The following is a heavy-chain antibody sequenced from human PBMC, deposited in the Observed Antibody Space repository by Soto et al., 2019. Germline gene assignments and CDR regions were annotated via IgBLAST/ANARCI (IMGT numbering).Heavy chain of an antibody. CDR3: ARVFPDGWVEPGVVRGYLDT. V-gene: IGHV1-69*01. CDR2: IIPIFGTT. CDR1: ADSFSSYG. D-gene: IGHD3-3*01. J-gene: IGHJ4*02. Sequence: QVQLVQSGAEVKEPGSAVKVSCKAPADSFSSYGISWVRQAPGQGHEWMGGIIPIFGTTNYAEKFQGRVTITADESTNTAYMELSSLRSEDTALYYCARVFPDGWVEPGVVRGYLDTWGRGTLVTVSS.